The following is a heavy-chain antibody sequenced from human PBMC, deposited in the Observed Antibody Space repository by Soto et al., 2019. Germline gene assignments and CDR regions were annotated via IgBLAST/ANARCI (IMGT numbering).Heavy chain of an antibody. D-gene: IGHD3-16*01. Sequence: QVQLVESGGGVVQPGRSLRLSCAASGFTFSSYAMHWVRQAPGKGLEWVAVISYDGSNKYYADSVKGRFTISRDNSKNALYLQMNCLRAGDTAVYYGAREDGGSDYWGQGPLVTVSS. V-gene: IGHV3-30-3*01. CDR1: GFTFSSYA. J-gene: IGHJ4*02. CDR2: ISYDGSNK. CDR3: AREDGGSDY.